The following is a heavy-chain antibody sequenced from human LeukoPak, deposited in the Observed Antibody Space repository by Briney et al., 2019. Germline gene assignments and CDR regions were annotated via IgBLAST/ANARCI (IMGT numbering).Heavy chain of an antibody. Sequence: GGPLRLSCAASGFTFSAYWMHSVRHVPGKGLVWVSRIHREGTTTIYADSVKGRFTISRDNDKNTLYLHMNSLRADDTAVYYCARDSDWLLFDYWGQGTLVTVSS. J-gene: IGHJ4*02. D-gene: IGHD3-9*01. CDR2: IHREGTTT. CDR1: GFTFSAYW. V-gene: IGHV3-74*01. CDR3: ARDSDWLLFDY.